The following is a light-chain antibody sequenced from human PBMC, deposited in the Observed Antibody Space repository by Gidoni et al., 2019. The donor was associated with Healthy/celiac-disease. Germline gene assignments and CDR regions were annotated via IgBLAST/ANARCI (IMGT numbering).Light chain of an antibody. J-gene: IGKJ3*01. CDR2: AAS. V-gene: IGKV1-39*01. CDR3: QQSYCTLFT. Sequence: DIQMTQSPSSLSASVGDRVTITYRASQSISSYLNWYQQKPGKAPKLLIYAASSLQSGVPSRFSGSGSGTDFTLTISSLQPEDFATYYCQQSYCTLFTFXPXTKVDIK. CDR1: QSISSY.